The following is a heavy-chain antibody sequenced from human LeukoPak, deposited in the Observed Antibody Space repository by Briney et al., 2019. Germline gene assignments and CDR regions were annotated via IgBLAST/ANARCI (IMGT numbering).Heavy chain of an antibody. CDR2: ISSGTSFI. V-gene: IGHV3-21*01. CDR1: GFPFSSYS. J-gene: IGHJ6*03. CDR3: ARGTTALMDF. D-gene: IGHD2-21*02. Sequence: PGGSLRLSCAASGFPFSSYSMNWVRQAPGKGLEWVSSISSGTSFIYYADSVKGRFTISRDNAKNSLYLQMNSLRAEDTAVYYCARGTTALMDFWGKGTMVTVSS.